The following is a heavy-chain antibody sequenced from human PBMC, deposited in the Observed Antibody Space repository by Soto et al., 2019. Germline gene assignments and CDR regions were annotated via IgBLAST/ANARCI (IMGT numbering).Heavy chain of an antibody. J-gene: IGHJ4*02. D-gene: IGHD1-26*01. CDR2: IYYTGST. CDR3: ASGSYGGNT. Sequence: SETLSLTCTVSAGSITSYYWSWIRQPPGKGLEWIGYIYYTGSTNYNPSLKSRVTISVDTSKNQFSLKLSSVTAADTAVYYCASGSYGGNTWGRGTLVTVSS. V-gene: IGHV4-59*01. CDR1: AGSITSYY.